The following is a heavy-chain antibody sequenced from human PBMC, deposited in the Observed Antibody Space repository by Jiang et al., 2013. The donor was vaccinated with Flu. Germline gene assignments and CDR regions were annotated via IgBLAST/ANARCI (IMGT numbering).Heavy chain of an antibody. CDR2: ISSSGSTI. J-gene: IGHJ6*04. CDR3: ARGFVGPLSFMGWHYYYGMDV. Sequence: WVSYISSSGSTIYYADSVKGRFTISRDNAKNSLYLQMNSLRAEDTAVYYCARGFVGPLSFMGWHYYYGMDVWGKGTTVTVSS. D-gene: IGHD2-15*01. V-gene: IGHV3-48*03.